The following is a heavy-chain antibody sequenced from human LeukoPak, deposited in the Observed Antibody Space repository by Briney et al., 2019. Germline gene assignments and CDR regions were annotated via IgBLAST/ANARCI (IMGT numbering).Heavy chain of an antibody. V-gene: IGHV3-33*03. Sequence: GRSLRLSCAASGFTFSSYGMHWVRQAPGKGLEWVAVIWYDGSNKYYADSVKGRFTISRDNSKNTLYLQMNSLRAEDTAIHYCAKDSTTSGSYYGMDVWGQGTTVTVSS. CDR1: GFTFSSYG. CDR3: AKDSTTSGSYYGMDV. J-gene: IGHJ6*02. D-gene: IGHD3-3*01. CDR2: IWYDGSNK.